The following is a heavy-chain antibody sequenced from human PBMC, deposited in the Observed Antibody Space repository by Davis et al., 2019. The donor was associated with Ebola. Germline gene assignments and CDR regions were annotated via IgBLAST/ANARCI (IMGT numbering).Heavy chain of an antibody. V-gene: IGHV4-61*08. CDR2: IYYSGST. J-gene: IGHJ5*02. CDR1: GGSVSSGGYY. CDR3: ARVFRGYCSGGSCYRYWFDP. D-gene: IGHD2-15*01. Sequence: MPSETLSLTCTVSGGSVSSGGYYWNWIRQPPGKGLEWVGYIYYSGSTNYNPSLKSRVTISVDTSKNQFSLKLSSVTAADTAVYYCARVFRGYCSGGSCYRYWFDPWGQGTLVTVSS.